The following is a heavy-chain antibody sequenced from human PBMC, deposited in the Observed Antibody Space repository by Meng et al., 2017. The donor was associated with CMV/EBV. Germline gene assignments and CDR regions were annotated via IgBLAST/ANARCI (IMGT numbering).Heavy chain of an antibody. D-gene: IGHD5-18*01. V-gene: IGHV4-34*01. CDR2: INHSGST. Sequence: QVQLQQWGAGLLKPSETLSLPCAVYGGSFSGYYWSWIRQPPGKGLEWIGEINHSGSTNYNPSLKSRVTISVDTSKNQFSLKLSSVTAADTAVYYCARGRGEDTAMVPFDYWGQGTLVTVSS. CDR3: ARGRGEDTAMVPFDY. J-gene: IGHJ4*02. CDR1: GGSFSGYY.